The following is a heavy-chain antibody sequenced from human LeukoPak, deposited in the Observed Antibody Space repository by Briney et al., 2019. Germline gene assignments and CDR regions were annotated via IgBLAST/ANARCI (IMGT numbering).Heavy chain of an antibody. CDR1: GFDLNTYE. J-gene: IGHJ5*02. CDR3: ARGDPHADL. V-gene: IGHV3-48*03. Sequence: GGPLRPSCAASGFDLNTYEMNWVRQAPGKGLEWIADITISGHTKNYADSVKGRFTISRDNAGTSLYLQMNSLRVEDTGVYYCARGDPHADLWGQGTLVTVSS. CDR2: ITISGHTK.